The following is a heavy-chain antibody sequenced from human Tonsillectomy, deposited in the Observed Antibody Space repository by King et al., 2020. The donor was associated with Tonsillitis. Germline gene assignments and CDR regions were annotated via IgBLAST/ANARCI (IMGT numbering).Heavy chain of an antibody. CDR1: GFPFSSYT. J-gene: IGHJ6*02. D-gene: IGHD4-17*01. CDR2: LNSGSTSI. CDR3: AKSHDYGDYGDYGMDV. Sequence: VQLVESGGGLVKPGGSLRLSCAASGFPFSSYTMNCVRQAPGKGLEWVANLNSGSTSIYYADSLRGRFTISRDNAKNSVFLQMNSLRGEDTAMYYCAKSHDYGDYGDYGMDVWGQGTTVIVSS. V-gene: IGHV3-21*01.